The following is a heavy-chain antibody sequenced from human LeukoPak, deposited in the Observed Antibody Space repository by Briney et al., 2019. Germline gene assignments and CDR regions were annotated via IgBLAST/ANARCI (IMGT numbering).Heavy chain of an antibody. J-gene: IGHJ4*02. CDR2: IQYDGSNK. V-gene: IGHV3-30*02. CDR1: GFTFSSYG. CDR3: AKSFDY. Sequence: TGGSLRLSCAASGFTFSSYGMHWVRQAPGKGLEWVSFIQYDGSNKYYADSVKGRFTISRDNSKNTLYLQMNSLRTEDTAVYYCAKSFDYWGQGTLVTVSS.